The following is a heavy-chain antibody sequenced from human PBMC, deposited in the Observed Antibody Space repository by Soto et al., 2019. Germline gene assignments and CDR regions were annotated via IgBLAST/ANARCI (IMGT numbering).Heavy chain of an antibody. V-gene: IGHV4-59*01. CDR1: SCSILSYY. CDR3: ERGPNSPRIWGPTRSRGFDP. D-gene: IGHD1-26*01. Sequence: SETLPLTCSVSSCSILSYYWMWIRQPPGTGLEWIGHIYYSGRANYNPSLRSRVTMSVEPSRNHISLQVRSVTAADTAVYFCERGPNSPRIWGPTRSRGFDPWGQGTRVTVSS. CDR2: IYYSGRA. J-gene: IGHJ5*02.